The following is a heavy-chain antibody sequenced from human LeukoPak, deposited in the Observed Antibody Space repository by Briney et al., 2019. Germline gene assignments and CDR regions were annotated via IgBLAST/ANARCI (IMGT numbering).Heavy chain of an antibody. J-gene: IGHJ3*02. D-gene: IGHD1-26*01. CDR3: ARDVGATTPDAFDI. CDR1: GFTFGDYA. CDR2: IYYSGST. V-gene: IGHV4-59*01. Sequence: GSLRLSCTASGFTFGDYAMSWVRQAPGKGLEWIGYIYYSGSTNYNPSLKSRVTISVDTSKNQFSLKLSSVTAADTAVYYCARDVGATTPDAFDIWGQGTMVTVSS.